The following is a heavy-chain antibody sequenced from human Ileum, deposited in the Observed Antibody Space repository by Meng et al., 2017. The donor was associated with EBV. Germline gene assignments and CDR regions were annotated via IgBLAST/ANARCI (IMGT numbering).Heavy chain of an antibody. Sequence: QGQREESGPGLGKPSETLSLTCSVSGGSVSSGGNYWSWIRQPPGKGLEWIGYIYNSGSTNYNPSLKSRVTISVDTSKNQFSLKLSSVTAADTAVYYCARDGYSSGSDWGQGTLVPSPQ. J-gene: IGHJ4*02. CDR1: GGSVSSGGNY. CDR3: ARDGYSSGSD. CDR2: IYNSGST. V-gene: IGHV4-61*08. D-gene: IGHD6-19*01.